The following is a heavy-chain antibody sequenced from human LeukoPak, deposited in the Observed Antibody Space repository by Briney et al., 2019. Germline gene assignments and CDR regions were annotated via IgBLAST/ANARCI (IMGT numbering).Heavy chain of an antibody. D-gene: IGHD1-1*01. V-gene: IGHV1-18*04. J-gene: IGHJ4*02. Sequence: ASVKVSCKASGYTFTRHYIQWVRQAPGQGLEWMGWINAYNGNTNYAQKLRGRVTMTTDTSTSTAYMELRSLRFDDTAVYYCARRQGTTLSFDYWGQGTLVTVSS. CDR3: ARRQGTTLSFDY. CDR1: GYTFTRHY. CDR2: INAYNGNT.